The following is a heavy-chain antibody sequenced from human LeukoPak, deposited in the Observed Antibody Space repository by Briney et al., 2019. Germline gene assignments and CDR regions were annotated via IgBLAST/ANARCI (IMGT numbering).Heavy chain of an antibody. Sequence: ASVKVSCKASGYTFTSYSISWVRQAPGQGLEWMGWISAYNGNTNYAQKLQGRVTMTTDTSTSTAYMELRSLRSDDTAVYYCARGYGYYDSSGYLDYWGQGTLVTVSS. D-gene: IGHD3-22*01. CDR1: GYTFTSYS. V-gene: IGHV1-18*01. CDR2: ISAYNGNT. J-gene: IGHJ4*02. CDR3: ARGYGYYDSSGYLDY.